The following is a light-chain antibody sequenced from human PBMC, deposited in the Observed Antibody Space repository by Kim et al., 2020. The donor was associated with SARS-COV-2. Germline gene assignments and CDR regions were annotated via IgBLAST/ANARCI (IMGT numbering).Light chain of an antibody. Sequence: EIVMTQSPATLPVSPGDRVTLTCRASQSVSNDLAWYQQKRGQAPRLLIYDASTRASGIPARFTGSGSGTEFTLTISSLQSEDFAVYSCHQYNVWPRTFGQGTKVDIK. CDR3: HQYNVWPRT. J-gene: IGKJ1*01. CDR1: QSVSND. CDR2: DAS. V-gene: IGKV3-15*01.